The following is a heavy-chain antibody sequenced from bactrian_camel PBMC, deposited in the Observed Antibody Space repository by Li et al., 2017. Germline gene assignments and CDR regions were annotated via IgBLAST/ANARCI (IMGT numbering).Heavy chain of an antibody. V-gene: IGHV3S25*01. J-gene: IGHJ6*01. CDR1: GFTFSSYW. Sequence: QLVESGGGLVQPGGSLRLSCAASGFTFSSYWMYMVRQAPGKGLEWVSAISSGGGTTLYADSVKGRFTFSRDNAKNTVYLQMYSLKPDETAVYYCVRGLSVIWDTAFDYWGQGTQVTVS. D-gene: IGHD3*01. CDR2: ISSGGGTT. CDR3: VRGLSVIWDTAFDY.